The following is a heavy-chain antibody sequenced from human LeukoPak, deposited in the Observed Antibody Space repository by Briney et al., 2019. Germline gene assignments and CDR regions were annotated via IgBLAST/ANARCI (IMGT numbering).Heavy chain of an antibody. V-gene: IGHV3-9*01. J-gene: IGHJ4*02. CDR3: ARTVAASDY. CDR1: GFTFDDYA. CDR2: ISWNSGSI. Sequence: PGRSLRLSCAASGFTFDDYAMHWVRQAPGKGLEWVSGISWNSGSIGYADSVKGRFTISRDNAKNSLYLQMNSLRAEDTAVYYCARTVAASDYWGQGTLVTVSS. D-gene: IGHD6-13*01.